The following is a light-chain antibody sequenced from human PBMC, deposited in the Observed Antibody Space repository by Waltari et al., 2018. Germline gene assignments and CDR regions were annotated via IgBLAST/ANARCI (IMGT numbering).Light chain of an antibody. CDR2: QDT. J-gene: IGLJ1*01. Sequence: SSDLTQPPSVSVSPGQPATVTCFGGPLGEKSVSWYQQKPGQSPVLIIYQDTRRPSRIPGQFSGSKSGNTATLTISGAQSMDEADYYCQAWDISTIVFGSGTKVTVL. CDR1: PLGEKS. V-gene: IGLV3-1*01. CDR3: QAWDISTIV.